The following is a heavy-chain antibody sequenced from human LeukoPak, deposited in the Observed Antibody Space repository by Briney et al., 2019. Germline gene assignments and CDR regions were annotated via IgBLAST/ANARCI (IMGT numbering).Heavy chain of an antibody. Sequence: APVKVSCKASGYSFTTYGISWVRQAPGHGLEWMGLINPYNGRTKSSQGFQDRVTMTSDTSTSTIYLELRSLGSDDVAVFYCARDTPERLKRFDAWGQGTLVTVSS. CDR2: INPYNGRT. CDR3: ARDTPERLKRFDA. J-gene: IGHJ4*02. CDR1: GYSFTTYG. V-gene: IGHV1-18*03. D-gene: IGHD1-1*01.